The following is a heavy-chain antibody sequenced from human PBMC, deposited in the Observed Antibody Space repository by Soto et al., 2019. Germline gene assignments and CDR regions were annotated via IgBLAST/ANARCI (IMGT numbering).Heavy chain of an antibody. V-gene: IGHV4-34*01. CDR1: GGSFSGSI. CDR2: INHSGSA. J-gene: IGHJ4*02. CDR3: ARGLISGSHYSGGWYYFDS. Sequence: SETLSLTRDVYGGSFSGSIWTWIRLTSGKGLQWIGQINHSGSANYNPSLKSRVTISVHTSNSQFSLELSSVTAADTAVYYCARGLISGSHYSGGWYYFDSWGQGTQVTVSS. D-gene: IGHD1-26*01.